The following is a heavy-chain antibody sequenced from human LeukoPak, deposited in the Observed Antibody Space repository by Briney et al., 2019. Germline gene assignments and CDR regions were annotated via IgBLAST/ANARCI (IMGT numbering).Heavy chain of an antibody. CDR1: GGPISSYY. D-gene: IGHD3-9*01. J-gene: IGHJ5*02. CDR3: ARQPYSYYDILTGPKGWFDP. V-gene: IGHV4-59*08. Sequence: SETLSLTCTVSGGPISSYYWSWIRQPPGKGLEWIGYIYYSGSTNYNPSLKSRVTISVDTSKNQFSLKLSSVTAADTAVYYCARQPYSYYDILTGPKGWFDPWGQGTLVTVST. CDR2: IYYSGST.